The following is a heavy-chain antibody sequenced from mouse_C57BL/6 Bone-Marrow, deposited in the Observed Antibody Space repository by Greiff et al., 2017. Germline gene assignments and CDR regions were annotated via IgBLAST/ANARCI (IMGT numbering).Heavy chain of an antibody. J-gene: IGHJ2*01. D-gene: IGHD2-14*01. CDR3: TRSDYRSLTC. Sequence: QVQLQQSGAELVRPGASVTLSCKASGYTFTDYEMHWVKQTPVHGLEWIGAIDPETGGTAYNQKFKGKAILTADNSSSTAYMELRSLTSEDSAVYYCTRSDYRSLTCWGQGTTLTVSS. CDR1: GYTFTDYE. V-gene: IGHV1-15*01. CDR2: IDPETGGT.